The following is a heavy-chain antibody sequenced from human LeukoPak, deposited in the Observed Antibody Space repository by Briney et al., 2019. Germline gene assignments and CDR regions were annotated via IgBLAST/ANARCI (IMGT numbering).Heavy chain of an antibody. D-gene: IGHD2-2*01. CDR2: INPSGGGT. V-gene: IGHV1-2*02. Sequence: ASVKVSCKASGYTFPGYYIHWVRQAPGQGLEWMGWINPSGGGTNYAQKFQGRVTMTRDTSISTAYMELSSLRSDDTAVYYCATDNKYHDWGQGTLVTVSS. CDR1: GYTFPGYY. CDR3: ATDNKYHD. J-gene: IGHJ4*02.